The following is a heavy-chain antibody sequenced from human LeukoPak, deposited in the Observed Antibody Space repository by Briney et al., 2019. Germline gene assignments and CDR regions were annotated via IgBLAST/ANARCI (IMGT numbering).Heavy chain of an antibody. CDR2: ISGSGGST. J-gene: IGHJ6*03. CDR3: AKDSGYSSGWYLGTYYYYMDV. V-gene: IGHV3-23*01. D-gene: IGHD6-19*01. CDR1: GFTFSSYA. Sequence: GGSLRLSCAASGFTFSSYAMSWVRQAPGKGLEWVSAISGSGGSTYYADSVKGRFTISRDNSKNTLYLQMNSLRAEDTAVYYCAKDSGYSSGWYLGTYYYYMDVWGKGTTVTVSS.